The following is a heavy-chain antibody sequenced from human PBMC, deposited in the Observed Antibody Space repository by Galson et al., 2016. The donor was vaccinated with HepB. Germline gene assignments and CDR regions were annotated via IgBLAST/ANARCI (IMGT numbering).Heavy chain of an antibody. V-gene: IGHV7-4-1*02. CDR2: INTNTRNP. CDR3: AEERSGWVTGAAFDI. Sequence: SVKVSCKASGYKFTTYAINWVRQAPGQGLEWMGWINTNTRNPVYAQDFTRRFDFSLDTSGSTAYLQITSLKADDTAVYYCAEERSGWVTGAAFDIWGQGTMVTVSS. CDR1: GYKFTTYA. D-gene: IGHD6-25*01. J-gene: IGHJ3*02.